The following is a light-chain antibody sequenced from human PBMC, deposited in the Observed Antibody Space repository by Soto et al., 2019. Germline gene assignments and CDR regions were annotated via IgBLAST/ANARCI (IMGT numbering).Light chain of an antibody. CDR1: QSISTY. Sequence: DIQMTQSPSSLSASIGGRITITCRASQSISTYLNWYQQKPGKAPSLLIYGASTLQSGVPSRFSGSGSATDFTLTISSLQPEDFATYYCQQTFITPPLTFGGGTKVEIK. CDR2: GAS. CDR3: QQTFITPPLT. J-gene: IGKJ4*01. V-gene: IGKV1-39*01.